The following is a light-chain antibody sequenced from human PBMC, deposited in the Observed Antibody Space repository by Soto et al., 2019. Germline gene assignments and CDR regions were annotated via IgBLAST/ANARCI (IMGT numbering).Light chain of an antibody. Sequence: QSALTQPASVSGSPGQSITISCTGTSSDVGGYNYVSWYQQHPGKAPKLIIYEVSNRPSGVSNRFSGSKSGNTASLTISGLQAEDDADYYCSSYTTSSTWVFGGGTKLIVL. CDR2: EVS. V-gene: IGLV2-14*01. CDR1: SSDVGGYNY. J-gene: IGLJ3*02. CDR3: SSYTTSSTWV.